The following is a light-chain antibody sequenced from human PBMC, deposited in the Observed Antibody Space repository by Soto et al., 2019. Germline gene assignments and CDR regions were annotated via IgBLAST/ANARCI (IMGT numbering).Light chain of an antibody. CDR3: TSYTSSSTPYV. CDR1: SSDVGGYTY. CDR2: DVS. J-gene: IGLJ1*01. Sequence: QSALTQPASVSGSPGQSITISCAGTSSDVGGYTYASWYQQHPGKAPKLMIYDVSNRPSGVSNRFSGFKSGNTASLTISGLQAEDEADYYCTSYTSSSTPYVFGGGTKVTVL. V-gene: IGLV2-14*01.